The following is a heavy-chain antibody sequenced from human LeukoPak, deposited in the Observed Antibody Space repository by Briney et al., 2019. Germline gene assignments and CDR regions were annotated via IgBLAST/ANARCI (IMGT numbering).Heavy chain of an antibody. J-gene: IGHJ6*02. Sequence: PSETLSLTCAVYGGPFSGYYWSWIRQPPGKGLEWIGKINHSGSTNYNPSLKSRVTISVDTSKNQFSLKLSSVTAADTAVYYCARNGPKVGYGSGSYFYYYYYYGMDVWGQGTTVTVSS. CDR3: ARNGPKVGYGSGSYFYYYYYYGMDV. CDR2: INHSGST. CDR1: GGPFSGYY. D-gene: IGHD3-10*01. V-gene: IGHV4-34*01.